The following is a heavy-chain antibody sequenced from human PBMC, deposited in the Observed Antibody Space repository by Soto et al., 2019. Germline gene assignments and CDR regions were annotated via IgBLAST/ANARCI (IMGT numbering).Heavy chain of an antibody. Sequence: GGSLRLSCTASGFTFTNNAMTWVRQAPGKGLEWVSTINTNGGSTYYADSVRGRFTISRDNSKNTLDLQMNSLRAEDTAVYYCARESTIWYFFDFWGPGTLVTVSS. CDR2: INTNGGST. J-gene: IGHJ4*02. V-gene: IGHV3-23*01. D-gene: IGHD2-8*02. CDR1: GFTFTNNA. CDR3: ARESTIWYFFDF.